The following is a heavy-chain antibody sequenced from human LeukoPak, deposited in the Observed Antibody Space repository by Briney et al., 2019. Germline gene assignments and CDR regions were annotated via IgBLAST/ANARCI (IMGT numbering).Heavy chain of an antibody. Sequence: SLRLSCAASGFTFSSYAMHWVRQAPGKGLEWVAVISYDGSNKYYADSVKGRFIISRDNSKNTLYLQMNSLRAEDTAVYYCAKDPKYYYDSSDFDYWGQGTLVTVSS. V-gene: IGHV3-30*04. J-gene: IGHJ4*02. D-gene: IGHD3-22*01. CDR3: AKDPKYYYDSSDFDY. CDR2: ISYDGSNK. CDR1: GFTFSSYA.